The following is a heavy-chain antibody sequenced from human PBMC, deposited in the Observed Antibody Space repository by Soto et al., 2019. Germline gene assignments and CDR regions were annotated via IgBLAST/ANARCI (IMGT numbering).Heavy chain of an antibody. CDR2: ISDYGRI. Sequence: EVQLVESGGGLVQPGGSRGLSCAASGFTFRNYWMHWVRQAPGKGLVWVSRISDYGRINYADSVKGRFTISRDDAKSELYLQMNNLSAEDTAVYYCARGGVEPLDYWGQGALVTVSS. V-gene: IGHV3-74*01. CDR1: GFTFRNYW. J-gene: IGHJ4*02. CDR3: ARGGVEPLDY. D-gene: IGHD3-10*01.